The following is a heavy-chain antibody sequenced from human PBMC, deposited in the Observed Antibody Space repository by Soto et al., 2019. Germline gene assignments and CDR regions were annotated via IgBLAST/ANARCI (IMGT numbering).Heavy chain of an antibody. CDR3: ARVPDVGGSYAYYYYGMDV. J-gene: IGHJ6*02. V-gene: IGHV6-1*01. D-gene: IGHD1-26*01. CDR1: GDSVSSNSAA. CDR2: TYYRSKWYN. Sequence: PSQTLSLTCVISGDSVSSNSAAWNWIRQSPSRGLEWLGRTYYRSKWYNDYAVSVKSRITINPDTSKNQFSLQLNSVTPEDTAVYYCARVPDVGGSYAYYYYGMDVWGQGTTVTVSS.